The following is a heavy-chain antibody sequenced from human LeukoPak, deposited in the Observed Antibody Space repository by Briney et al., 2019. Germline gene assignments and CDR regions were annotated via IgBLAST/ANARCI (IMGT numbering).Heavy chain of an antibody. D-gene: IGHD3-3*01. CDR3: AKDGKRFGVVIGYYYYMDV. V-gene: IGHV3-30*02. J-gene: IGHJ6*03. Sequence: GGPLRLSCAASGFTFSDYGMHWVRQAPGKGLEWVAVIWYGGSNKYYADSVKGRFTISRDNSKNTLSLQMNSLRAEDTAVYYCAKDGKRFGVVIGYYYYMDVWGKGTTVTVSS. CDR1: GFTFSDYG. CDR2: IWYGGSNK.